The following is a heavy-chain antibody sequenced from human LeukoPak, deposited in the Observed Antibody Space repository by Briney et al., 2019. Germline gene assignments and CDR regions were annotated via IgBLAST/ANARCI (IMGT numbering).Heavy chain of an antibody. Sequence: PGGSLRLSCEVSGFTFRTYWMTWVRQAPGKGLKWVASVNEDGSEKYLVGSVKGRFTISRDNAKSSLFLQLHSLGAEDTAVYYCARGFAWLDNWGQGTRVTVFS. V-gene: IGHV3-7*05. J-gene: IGHJ5*02. CDR2: VNEDGSEK. CDR3: ARGFAWLDN. D-gene: IGHD3-16*01. CDR1: GFTFRTYW.